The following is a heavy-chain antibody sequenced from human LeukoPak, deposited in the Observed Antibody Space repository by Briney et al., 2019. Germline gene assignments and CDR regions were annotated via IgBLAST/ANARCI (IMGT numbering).Heavy chain of an antibody. CDR1: GGSISSGTYY. J-gene: IGHJ4*02. V-gene: IGHV4-61*01. CDR3: ARHRGSGWFDY. CDR2: IYYSGST. D-gene: IGHD6-19*01. Sequence: SETLSLTCSASGGSISSGTYYWGWIRQPPGKGLEWIGYIYYSGSTNYKPSLKSRVTISVDTSKNQFSLKLSSVTAADTAVYYCARHRGSGWFDYWGQGTLVTVSS.